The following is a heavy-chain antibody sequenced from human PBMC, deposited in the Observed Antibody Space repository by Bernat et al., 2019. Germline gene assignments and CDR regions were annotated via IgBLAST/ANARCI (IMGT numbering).Heavy chain of an antibody. CDR3: ARDLGITGTTGFDY. D-gene: IGHD1-7*01. V-gene: IGHV3-30*01. CDR1: GFTFSSYA. Sequence: QVQLVESGGGVVQPGRSLRLSCAASGFTFSSYAMHWVRQAPGKGLEWVAVISYDGSNKYYADSVKGRFTISRDNSKNTQYLQMNSLRAEDTAVYYCARDLGITGTTGFDYWGQGTLVTVSS. J-gene: IGHJ4*02. CDR2: ISYDGSNK.